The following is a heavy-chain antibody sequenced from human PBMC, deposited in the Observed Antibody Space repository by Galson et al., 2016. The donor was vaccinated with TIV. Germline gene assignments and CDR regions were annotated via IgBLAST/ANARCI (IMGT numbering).Heavy chain of an antibody. CDR1: GFTFSSYG. D-gene: IGHD5-24*01. Sequence: SLRLSCAVSGFTFSSYGMHWVRQAPGKGLEWVAVISDDGSVKYYADSVKGRFTISRDDSKRTLYLHMKGLAGGDTAVYYCARERDGQSLNAWGQGTLVIVSS. CDR2: ISDDGSVK. V-gene: IGHV3-30*03. J-gene: IGHJ5*02. CDR3: ARERDGQSLNA.